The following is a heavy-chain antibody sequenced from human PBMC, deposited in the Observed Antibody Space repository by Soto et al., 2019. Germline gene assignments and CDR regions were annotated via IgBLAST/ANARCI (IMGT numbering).Heavy chain of an antibody. Sequence: ASVKVSCKASGYTFTSYAMHWVRQALGQRLEWTGWTNPGNGNTKYSQKFQGRVTITRDTSASTAYMELSSLRSEDTAVYYCARGSSSVTTFYFDLWGRGTLVTVSS. CDR3: ARGSSSVTTFYFDL. J-gene: IGHJ2*01. V-gene: IGHV1-3*01. CDR2: TNPGNGNT. CDR1: GYTFTSYA. D-gene: IGHD4-17*01.